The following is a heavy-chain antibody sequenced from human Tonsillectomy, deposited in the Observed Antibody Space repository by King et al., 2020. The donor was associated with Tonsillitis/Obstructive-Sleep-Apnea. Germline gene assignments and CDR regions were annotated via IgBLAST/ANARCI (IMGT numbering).Heavy chain of an antibody. J-gene: IGHJ4*02. V-gene: IGHV3-64*01. D-gene: IGHD3-22*01. Sequence: VQLVESGGGLVQPGGSLRLSCAASGFTFSSYAMHWVRQAPGKGLEVVSDINYSTDRTYYANSVKGRFTISRDNSKNTLYVQMGSLRAEDMAVYYCAREAYDTSGSCDYRGPGTLVTVSS. CDR1: GFTFSSYA. CDR3: AREAYDTSGSCDY. CDR2: INYSTDRT.